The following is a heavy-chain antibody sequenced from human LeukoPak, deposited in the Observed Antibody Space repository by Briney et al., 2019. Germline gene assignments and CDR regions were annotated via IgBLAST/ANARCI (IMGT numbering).Heavy chain of an antibody. D-gene: IGHD5-18*01. J-gene: IGHJ4*02. V-gene: IGHV3-23*01. CDR1: GFTFNSYA. Sequence: PGGSLRLSCVASGFTFNSYAMSWVRRAPGKGLEWVPGISNNGGTADYADSVRGRFAISRDNSKNTVYLQMNSLRAEDTAVYYCGKTSGYSYDYWGQGILVTVSS. CDR2: ISNNGGTA. CDR3: GKTSGYSYDY.